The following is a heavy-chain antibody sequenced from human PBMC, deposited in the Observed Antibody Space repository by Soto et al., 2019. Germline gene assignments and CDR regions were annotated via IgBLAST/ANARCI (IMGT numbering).Heavy chain of an antibody. CDR1: GFTFNNYA. V-gene: IGHV3-23*01. J-gene: IGHJ4*02. Sequence: EVQLLESGGGLVQPGGSLRLSCAASGFTFNNYAMSWVRQAPGKGLEWVSSIRGSGGTTYYADSVKGRFTIPRDNSKNTVYLQMNSLRAEDSAVYYCAKKTRSSTSTPDFDFWGQGTLVTVSS. D-gene: IGHD2-2*01. CDR2: IRGSGGTT. CDR3: AKKTRSSTSTPDFDF.